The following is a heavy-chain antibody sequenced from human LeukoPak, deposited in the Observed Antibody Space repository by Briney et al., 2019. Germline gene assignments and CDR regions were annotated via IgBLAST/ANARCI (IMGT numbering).Heavy chain of an antibody. CDR2: INPRGGST. CDR1: GYTFTGHY. D-gene: IGHD5-18*01. CDR3: ARFGGYSYED. J-gene: IGHJ4*02. Sequence: GASVKVSCKASGYTFTGHYMHWVRQAPGQGLEWMGIINPRGGSTTYAQKFQGRVTMTRDTSTSTVYMELSSLRSDDTAVYYCARFGGYSYEDWGQGTLVTVSS. V-gene: IGHV1-46*01.